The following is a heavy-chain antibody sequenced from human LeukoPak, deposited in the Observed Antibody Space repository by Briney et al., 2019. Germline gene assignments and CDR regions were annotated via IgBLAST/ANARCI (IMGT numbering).Heavy chain of an antibody. J-gene: IGHJ6*03. Sequence: PGGSLRLSCAASGFTFSSYEMNWVRQAPGKGLEWVSYSSSSGSTIYYADSVKGRFTISRYNAKNSLYLQMNSLRAEDTAVYYCARAGTSTQYYYYMDVWGKGTTVTVSS. CDR2: SSSSGSTI. CDR3: ARAGTSTQYYYYMDV. CDR1: GFTFSSYE. V-gene: IGHV3-48*03. D-gene: IGHD1-1*01.